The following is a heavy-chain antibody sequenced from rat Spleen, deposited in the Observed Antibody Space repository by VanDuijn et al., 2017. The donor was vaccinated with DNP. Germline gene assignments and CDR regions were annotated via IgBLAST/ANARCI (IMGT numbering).Heavy chain of an antibody. J-gene: IGHJ1*01. V-gene: IGHV5S11*01. CDR1: GFTFSTYY. CDR3: ARHASFYGYNPYWYSDF. D-gene: IGHD1-7*01. CDR2: ISTGGGNT. Sequence: EVQLVESGGGLVQPGGSILLSCAASGFTFSTYYMAWVRQAPTKGLEWVASISTGGGNTYYRDSVKGRFTISRDDAQNILYLQMDSLRSEETATYYCARHASFYGYNPYWYSDFWGPGTMVTVSS.